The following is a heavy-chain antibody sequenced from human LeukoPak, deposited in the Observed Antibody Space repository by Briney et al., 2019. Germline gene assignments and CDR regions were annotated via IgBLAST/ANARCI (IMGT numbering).Heavy chain of an antibody. V-gene: IGHV3-23*01. CDR1: GFTFSSYA. CDR2: ISGSGGST. Sequence: GGSLRLSCAASGFTFSSYAMSWVRQAPGKGLEGVSAISGSGGSTYYADSVKGRFTISRDNSKNTLYLQMNSLRAEDTAVYYCAKDGSYDSSGYYYRLSNWFDPWGQGTLVTVSS. J-gene: IGHJ5*02. CDR3: AKDGSYDSSGYYYRLSNWFDP. D-gene: IGHD3-22*01.